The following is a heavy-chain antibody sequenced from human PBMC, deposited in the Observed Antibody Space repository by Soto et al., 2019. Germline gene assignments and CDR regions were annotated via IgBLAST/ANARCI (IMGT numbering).Heavy chain of an antibody. Sequence: LXLSCAASGLTFSSYGMHWVRQAPGKGLEWVGRIKSKTDGGTTDYAAPVKGRFTISRDDSKNTLYLQMNSLKTEDTAVYYCITSAVGATKLAFDYWGQGTLVTVYS. V-gene: IGHV3-15*01. CDR2: IKSKTDGGTT. CDR1: GLTFSSYG. CDR3: ITSAVGATKLAFDY. D-gene: IGHD1-26*01. J-gene: IGHJ4*02.